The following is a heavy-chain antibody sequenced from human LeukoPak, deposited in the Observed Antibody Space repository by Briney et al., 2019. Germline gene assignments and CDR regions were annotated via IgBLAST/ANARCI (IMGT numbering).Heavy chain of an antibody. V-gene: IGHV4-34*01. J-gene: IGHJ4*02. CDR3: ARGGAYDSSGYAY. CDR2: INHSGST. D-gene: IGHD3-22*01. Sequence: LETLSLTFAVHGGAFSGYYWSWIRPPPGKGLGWIGEINHSGSTNYNPSLKSRVTISVDTSKNQFSLKLSSVTAADTAVYYCARGGAYDSSGYAYWGQGTLVTVSS. CDR1: GGAFSGYY.